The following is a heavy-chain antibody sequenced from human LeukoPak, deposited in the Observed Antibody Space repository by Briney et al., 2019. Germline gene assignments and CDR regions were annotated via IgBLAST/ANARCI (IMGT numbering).Heavy chain of an antibody. CDR1: GFTFSSYI. D-gene: IGHD5/OR15-5a*01. J-gene: IGHJ3*01. CDR3: AREERLSTSGGVFDV. CDR2: ISTISNYI. V-gene: IGHV3-21*01. Sequence: GGSLRLSCAASGFTFSSYIMNWVRQAPGRGLEWVSTISTISNYIYYADSLKGRFTISRDNAKNSLYLQLNSLRGEDTAVYYCAREERLSTSGGVFDVWGQGTVVTVSS.